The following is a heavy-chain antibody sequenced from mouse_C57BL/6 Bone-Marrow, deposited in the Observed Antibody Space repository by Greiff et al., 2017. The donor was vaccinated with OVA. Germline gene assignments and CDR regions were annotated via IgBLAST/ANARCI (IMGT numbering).Heavy chain of an antibody. CDR2: IDPSDSYT. CDR1: GYTFTSYW. J-gene: IGHJ3*01. CDR3: ARSLFAY. Sequence: QVQLKQPGAELVKPGASVKLSCKASGYTFTSYWMQWVKQRPGQGLEWIGEIDPSDSYTNYNQKFKGKATLTVDTSSSTAYMQLSSLTSEDSAVYYCARSLFAYWGQGTLVTVSA. V-gene: IGHV1-50*01.